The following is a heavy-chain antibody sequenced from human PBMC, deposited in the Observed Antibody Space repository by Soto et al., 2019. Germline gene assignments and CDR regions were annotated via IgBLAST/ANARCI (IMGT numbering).Heavy chain of an antibody. CDR1: GYTFTSYY. D-gene: IGHD6-6*01. V-gene: IGHV1-46*01. J-gene: IGHJ6*03. Sequence: ASVKVSCKASGYTFTSYYMHWVRQAPGQGLEWMGIINPNGGSTSYAQKFQGRFTMTRDNATNSLYLQMNSLKDEDTAVYYCARDSGEQLVRRGFYYYYMDVWGKGTTVTVSS. CDR2: INPNGGST. CDR3: ARDSGEQLVRRGFYYYYMDV.